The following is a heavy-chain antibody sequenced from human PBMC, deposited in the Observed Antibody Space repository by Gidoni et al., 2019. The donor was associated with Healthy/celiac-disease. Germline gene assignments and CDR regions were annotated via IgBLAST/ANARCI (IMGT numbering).Heavy chain of an antibody. CDR3: ASGYGGNDAEYFQP. V-gene: IGHV4-30-2*01. J-gene: IGHJ1*01. Sequence: QLQLQESGSGRVKPSQTLSLTCAVSGGSISGGGYSGSWIRQPPGKGLEWIGYIYQRGITYYNPSLKSRVTISVDRSKNQFSLKLSSVTAADTAVYYCASGYGGNDAEYFQPWGQGTLVTVSS. CDR2: IYQRGIT. D-gene: IGHD4-17*01. CDR1: GGSISGGGYS.